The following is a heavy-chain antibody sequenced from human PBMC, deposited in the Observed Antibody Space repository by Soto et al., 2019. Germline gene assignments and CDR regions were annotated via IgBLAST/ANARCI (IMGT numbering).Heavy chain of an antibody. CDR3: ARVYYDMDYGMDV. Sequence: PGGSLRLSCAASGFTFSSYAMSWVRQAPGKGLEWVSAISGSGGSTYYADSVKGRFTISRDNAQNSLYLQMDTLRAEDTAVYFCARVYYDMDYGMDVWGQGTTVTVSS. CDR2: ISGSGGST. V-gene: IGHV3-23*01. CDR1: GFTFSSYA. J-gene: IGHJ6*02. D-gene: IGHD3-9*01.